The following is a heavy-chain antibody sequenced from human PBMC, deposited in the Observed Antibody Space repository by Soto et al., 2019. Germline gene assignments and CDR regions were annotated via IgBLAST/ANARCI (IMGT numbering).Heavy chain of an antibody. Sequence: EVQLLESGGDLVQPGGSLRLACAASGFSFSSYAMVWVRQAPGKALEGVSVISARGGSSYVADSVKGRSTISSDNSKNVLSLEMNSLRAEDSAINFCGKGSIEYRAAVDNWGQGTVVRVSS. D-gene: IGHD6-25*01. CDR3: GKGSIEYRAAVDN. CDR1: GFSFSSYA. V-gene: IGHV3-23*01. CDR2: ISARGGSS. J-gene: IGHJ4*02.